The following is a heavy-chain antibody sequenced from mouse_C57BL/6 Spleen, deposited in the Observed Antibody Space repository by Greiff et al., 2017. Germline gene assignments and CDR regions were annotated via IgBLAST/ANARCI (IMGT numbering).Heavy chain of an antibody. V-gene: IGHV1-43*01. CDR3: ALRFPYYFDY. J-gene: IGHJ2*01. CDR2: INPSTGGT. Sequence: VQLKQSGPELVKPGASVKISCKASGYSFTGYYMHWVKQSSEKSLEWIGEINPSTGGTSYNQKFKGKATLTVDKSSSTAYMQLKSLTSEDSAVYYCALRFPYYFDYWGQGTTLTVSS. CDR1: GYSFTGYY. D-gene: IGHD2-12*01.